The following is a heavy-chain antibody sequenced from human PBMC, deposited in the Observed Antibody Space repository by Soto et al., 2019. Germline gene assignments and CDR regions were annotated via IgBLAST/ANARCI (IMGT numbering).Heavy chain of an antibody. V-gene: IGHV3-23*01. D-gene: IGHD6-6*01. CDR3: AKDHAREQFVRGENWFDS. CDR1: GFTFTNYA. CDR2: ISGSGVRT. J-gene: IGHJ5*01. Sequence: FLRLSCTASGFTFTNYAMSWARQAPGKGLEWVSTISGSGVRTYYADSVKGRFTISRDNSKNTLDLQMNSLRAEDTAIYYCAKDHAREQFVRGENWFDSWGQGTLVTVSS.